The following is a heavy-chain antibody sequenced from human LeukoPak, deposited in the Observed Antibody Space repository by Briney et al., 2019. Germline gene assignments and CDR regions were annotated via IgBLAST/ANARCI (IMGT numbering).Heavy chain of an antibody. V-gene: IGHV4-39*02. Sequence: SETLSLTCAVSGDSISSSGRFYWGWLRQPPGKGLEWIGSMDYSGTTDYNPSLKSRVTMSVDTSKKQFSLKLTSVTAADTALYNCARDHYNKSWYKYWGQGTLVTVSS. J-gene: IGHJ4*02. CDR1: GDSISSSGRFY. CDR2: MDYSGTT. D-gene: IGHD6-13*01. CDR3: ARDHYNKSWYKY.